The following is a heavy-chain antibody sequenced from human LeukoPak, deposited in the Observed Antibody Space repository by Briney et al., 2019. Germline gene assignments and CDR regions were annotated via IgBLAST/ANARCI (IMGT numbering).Heavy chain of an antibody. Sequence: SETLSLTCTVSGGSISSYYWSWIRQPPGKGLEWIGYIYYSGSTNYNPSLKSRVTISVDTSKNQFSLKLSSVTAADTAVYYCARVVATTFTGGLYYFDYWGQGTLVTVSS. V-gene: IGHV4-59*01. CDR2: IYYSGST. CDR3: ARVVATTFTGGLYYFDY. J-gene: IGHJ4*02. CDR1: GGSISSYY. D-gene: IGHD5-12*01.